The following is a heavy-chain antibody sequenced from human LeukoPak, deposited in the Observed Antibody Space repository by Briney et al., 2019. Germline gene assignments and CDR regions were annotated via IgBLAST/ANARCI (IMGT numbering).Heavy chain of an antibody. CDR2: ISSSGTTI. J-gene: IGHJ6*03. D-gene: IGHD2-21*02. CDR1: GFTFSSYE. V-gene: IGHV3-48*03. Sequence: GGSLRLSCAVSGFTFSSYEMNWVRQAPGKGLEWVSYISSSGTTIYYADSVKGRFTISRDNAKNSLYLQMNSLRAEDTAVYYCARDMAYCGGDCYSYYYYYMDVWGKGTTVTISS. CDR3: ARDMAYCGGDCYSYYYYYMDV.